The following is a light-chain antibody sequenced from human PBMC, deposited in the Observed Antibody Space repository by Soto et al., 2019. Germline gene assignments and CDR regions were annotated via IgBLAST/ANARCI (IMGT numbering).Light chain of an antibody. CDR3: QQYGSSPGT. V-gene: IGKV3-20*01. CDR1: QSVSIY. J-gene: IGKJ4*01. Sequence: EIVLTQSPGTLSLSPGERATLSCRASQSVSIYLAWYQQKPGQAPRLLISGASSRATGIPDRFSGSGSGTDFTLTISRLEPEDFAVYYCQQYGSSPGTFGGGTKLDIK. CDR2: GAS.